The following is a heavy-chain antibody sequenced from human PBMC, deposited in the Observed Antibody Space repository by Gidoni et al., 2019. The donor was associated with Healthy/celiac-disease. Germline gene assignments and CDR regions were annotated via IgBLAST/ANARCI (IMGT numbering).Heavy chain of an antibody. V-gene: IGHV4-34*01. Sequence: QVQLQQWGAGLLKPSETLSLTCAVYGGSFRGYYWSWIRQPPGKGLEVIGELNHSGSTNYNPSLKSRVTRSVDTSKNQFSLKLSSVTAADTAVYYCARVEAYNWFDPWGQGTLVTVSS. J-gene: IGHJ5*02. CDR2: LNHSGST. CDR1: GGSFRGYY. CDR3: ARVEAYNWFDP.